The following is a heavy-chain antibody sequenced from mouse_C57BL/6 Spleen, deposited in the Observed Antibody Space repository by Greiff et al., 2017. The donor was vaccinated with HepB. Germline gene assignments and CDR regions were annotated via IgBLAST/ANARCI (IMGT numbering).Heavy chain of an antibody. V-gene: IGHV1-59*01. CDR2: IDPSDSYT. J-gene: IGHJ3*01. D-gene: IGHD2-4*01. Sequence: VQLQQPGAELVRPGTSVKLSCKASGYTFTSYWMHWVKQRPGQGLEWIGVIDPSDSYTNYTQKLKGKATLTVDTSSSTAYMQLSSLTSEDSAVYYCARNDYDWFAYWGQGTLVTVSA. CDR1: GYTFTSYW. CDR3: ARNDYDWFAY.